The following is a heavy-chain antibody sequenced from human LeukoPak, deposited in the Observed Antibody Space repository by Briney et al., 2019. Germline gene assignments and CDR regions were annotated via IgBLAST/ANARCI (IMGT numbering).Heavy chain of an antibody. J-gene: IGHJ4*02. D-gene: IGHD3-22*01. V-gene: IGHV3-11*06. CDR2: ISSSSSYT. CDR3: ARDRRLSRANYDGSGCIDY. Sequence: GGSLRLSCAASGFTFSDYYMSWIRQAPGKGLEWVSYISSSSSYTNYADSVKGRFTISRDNAKNSLYLQMNSLRAEDTAVYYCARDRRLSRANYDGSGCIDYWGQGTLVTVSS. CDR1: GFTFSDYY.